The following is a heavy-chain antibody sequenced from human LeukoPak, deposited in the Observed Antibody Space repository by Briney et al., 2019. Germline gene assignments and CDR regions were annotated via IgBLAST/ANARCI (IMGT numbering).Heavy chain of an antibody. CDR3: ATWNDGWRFPYYFDY. Sequence: ASVTVSCKVSGYTLTELSMHWVRQAPGKGLEWMGGFDPEDGETIYAQKFQGRVTMTEDTSTDTAYMELSSLRSEDTAVYYCATWNDGWRFPYYFDYWGREPWSPSPQ. CDR1: GYTLTELS. J-gene: IGHJ4*02. CDR2: FDPEDGET. D-gene: IGHD1-1*01. V-gene: IGHV1-24*01.